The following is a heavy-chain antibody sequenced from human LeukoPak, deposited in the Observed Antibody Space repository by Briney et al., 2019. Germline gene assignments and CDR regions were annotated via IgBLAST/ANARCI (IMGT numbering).Heavy chain of an antibody. CDR1: GFTVSTYC. J-gene: IGHJ4*02. Sequence: GTSLRLSCAASGFTVSTYCMHWVRQAPGKGLEWVANIWEDGSNINYAASVNGRFTIARDNSKNTLYLQMNNLRAEDTALYYCARVGYNSGWYEYWGQGTLVTVSS. CDR2: IWEDGSNI. D-gene: IGHD6-13*01. V-gene: IGHV3-33*01. CDR3: ARVGYNSGWYEY.